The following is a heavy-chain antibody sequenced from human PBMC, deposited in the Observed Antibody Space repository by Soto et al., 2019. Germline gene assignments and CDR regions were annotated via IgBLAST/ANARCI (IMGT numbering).Heavy chain of an antibody. CDR3: ARMVRDTAMALSDY. CDR1: GGSISSGGYY. Sequence: QVQLQESGPGLVKPSQTLSLTCTVSGGSISSGGYYWSWIRQHPGKGLEWIGYIYYSGSTYYNPSLKSRVTISVDTSKNQFSLKLSAVTAADTAVYYCARMVRDTAMALSDYWGQGTLVTVSS. V-gene: IGHV4-31*03. D-gene: IGHD5-18*01. CDR2: IYYSGST. J-gene: IGHJ4*02.